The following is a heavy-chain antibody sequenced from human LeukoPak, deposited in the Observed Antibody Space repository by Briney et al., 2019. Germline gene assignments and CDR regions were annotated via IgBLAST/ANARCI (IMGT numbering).Heavy chain of an antibody. Sequence: SSETLSLTCAVYGGSFSGYYWSWIRQPPGKGLEWIGEINHSGSTNYNPSLKSRVTISVDTSKNQFSLKLSSVTAADTAVYYCARGPLIAYDSSGYYYYYYYYMDVWGKGTTVTVSS. CDR1: GGSFSGYY. V-gene: IGHV4-34*01. D-gene: IGHD3-22*01. CDR3: ARGPLIAYDSSGYYYYYYYYMDV. CDR2: INHSGST. J-gene: IGHJ6*03.